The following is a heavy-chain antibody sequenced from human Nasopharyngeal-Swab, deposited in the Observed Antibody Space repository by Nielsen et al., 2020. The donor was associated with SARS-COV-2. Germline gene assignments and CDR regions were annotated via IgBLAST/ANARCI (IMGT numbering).Heavy chain of an antibody. V-gene: IGHV3-7*02. Sequence: GGSLRLSCAASGFSLSNYWMNWVRQAPGKGLEWVANIKQDGSERNYVDSVKGRFTISRDNSKNTLYLQMNSLRAEDTAVYYCARVLTPSDAFDIWGQGTMVTVSS. D-gene: IGHD2-2*01. CDR3: ARVLTPSDAFDI. J-gene: IGHJ3*02. CDR1: GFSLSNYW. CDR2: IKQDGSER.